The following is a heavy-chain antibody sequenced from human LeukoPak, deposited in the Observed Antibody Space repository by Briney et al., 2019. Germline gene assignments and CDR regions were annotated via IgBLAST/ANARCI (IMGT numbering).Heavy chain of an antibody. CDR2: INPNSGGT. D-gene: IGHD3-22*01. Sequence: ASVKVSCKASGYTFTGYYMHWVRQAPGQGREWMGWINPNSGGTNYAQKFQGRVTMTRDTSISTAYMELSRLRSDDTAVYYCARDHGLIVPSHWFDPWGQGTLVTVSS. CDR3: ARDHGLIVPSHWFDP. J-gene: IGHJ5*02. CDR1: GYTFTGYY. V-gene: IGHV1-2*02.